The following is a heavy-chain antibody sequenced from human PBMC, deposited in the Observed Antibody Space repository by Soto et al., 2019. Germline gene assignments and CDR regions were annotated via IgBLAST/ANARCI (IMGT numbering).Heavy chain of an antibody. V-gene: IGHV3-30-3*01. CDR2: ISYDGSNK. J-gene: IGHJ6*02. D-gene: IGHD6-13*01. CDR1: GFTFSSYA. CDR3: ARTGSSWYPTPYYYYGMDV. Sequence: GGSLRLSCAASGFTFSSYAMHWVRQAPGKGLEWVAVISYDGSNKYYADSVKGRFTISRDNSKNTLYLQMNSLRAEDTAVYYCARTGSSWYPTPYYYYGMDVWGQGTTVTVSS.